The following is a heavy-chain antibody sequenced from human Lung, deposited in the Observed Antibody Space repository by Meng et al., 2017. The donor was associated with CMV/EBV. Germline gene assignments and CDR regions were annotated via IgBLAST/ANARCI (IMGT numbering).Heavy chain of an antibody. Sequence: VQLVQSGAEVKKPGASVKVSCKASGYTFASYGLSWVRQAPGQGLEWMGWISGYNGNTKYAERLQGRVTMTADTSTSTAYMELRDLRSDDAAVYYCARSDAPGLDYWGQGTLVTVSS. J-gene: IGHJ4*02. D-gene: IGHD2-8*01. CDR2: ISGYNGNT. CDR3: ARSDAPGLDY. CDR1: GYTFASYG. V-gene: IGHV1-18*01.